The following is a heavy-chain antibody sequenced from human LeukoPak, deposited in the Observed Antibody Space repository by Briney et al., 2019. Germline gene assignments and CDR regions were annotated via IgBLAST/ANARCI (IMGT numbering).Heavy chain of an antibody. CDR3: ARVPILDYGDYYYLDY. Sequence: PSETLSLTCAVYGGSFSAYYWNWIRQPPGKGLEWIGEINHSGNSKYNPSLKSRVTISVDTSNNQFSLMLTSVTAADTAVYYCARVPILDYGDYYYLDYWGQGSLVTVSS. CDR1: GGSFSAYY. J-gene: IGHJ4*02. CDR2: INHSGNS. D-gene: IGHD4-17*01. V-gene: IGHV4-34*01.